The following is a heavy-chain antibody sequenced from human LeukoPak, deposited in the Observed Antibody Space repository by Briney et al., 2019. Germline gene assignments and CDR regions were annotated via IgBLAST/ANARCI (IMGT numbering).Heavy chain of an antibody. CDR1: GFTVSNNY. Sequence: GGSLRLSRAASGFTVSNNYINWVRQAPGKGLEWVSVVYSDGSTFYADSVKGRFTISRDNSKNTVYLQMNSLRGDDTAMYFCARGRLSDFWGQGTLVTVSS. V-gene: IGHV3-66*02. CDR3: ARGRLSDF. CDR2: VYSDGST. J-gene: IGHJ4*02.